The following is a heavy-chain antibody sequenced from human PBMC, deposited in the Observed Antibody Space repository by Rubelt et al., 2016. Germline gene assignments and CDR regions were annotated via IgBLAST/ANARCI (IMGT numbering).Heavy chain of an antibody. J-gene: IGHJ4*02. CDR1: GYTFTGYY. D-gene: IGHD6-19*01. Sequence: QVQLVQSGAEVKKPGASVKVSCKASGYTFTGYYMHWVRQAPGQGLEWMGWINPTSGGTNYAQRVQGRLPMTRDTSTSTAYMELSRLRSDDTAVYYCARDLYKGPRWLVAYWGQGTLVTVSS. CDR2: INPTSGGT. V-gene: IGHV1-2*02. CDR3: ARDLYKGPRWLVAY.